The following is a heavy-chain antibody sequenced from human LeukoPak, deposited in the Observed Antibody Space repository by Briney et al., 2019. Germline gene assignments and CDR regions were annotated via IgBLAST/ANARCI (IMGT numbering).Heavy chain of an antibody. J-gene: IGHJ5*02. CDR3: ARGAGGYCIGGSCYSGDWFDP. CDR2: IYYSGST. D-gene: IGHD2-15*01. CDR1: GGSISSSSYY. Sequence: SETLSLTCTVSGGSISSSSYYWGWIRQPPGKGLEWIGSIYYSGSTYYNPSLKSRVTISVDTSKNQFSLKLSSVTAADTAVYYCARGAGGYCIGGSCYSGDWFDPWGQGTLVTVSS. V-gene: IGHV4-39*01.